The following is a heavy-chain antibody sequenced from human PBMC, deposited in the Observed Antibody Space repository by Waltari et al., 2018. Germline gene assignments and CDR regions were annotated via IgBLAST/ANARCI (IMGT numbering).Heavy chain of an antibody. CDR3: AKDAFGNTYLDH. CDR2: ASLDGSKK. D-gene: IGHD3-10*01. CDR1: GFSLSLFG. J-gene: IGHJ5*02. V-gene: IGHV3-30*02. Sequence: QVQLVESGGGVVQPGVSLRLSCAAPGFSLSLFGMHWVRQAPGKGVVGVAFASLDGSKKYYADSVRGRFTISRDNSKNTRYLDNNTLRVDDTAIYYCAKDAFGNTYLDHWGQGTLVTVSS.